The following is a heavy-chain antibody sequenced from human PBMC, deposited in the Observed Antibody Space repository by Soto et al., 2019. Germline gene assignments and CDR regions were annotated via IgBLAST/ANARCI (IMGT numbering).Heavy chain of an antibody. CDR3: ARSGSDYWYYFYY. D-gene: IGHD3-10*01. Sequence: SETLSLTCTVSGGSINSGGYYWSWIRQVPGKGLEWIGFIYYSGSTYYNPSLKSRLTISLDTSRGQFSLKLSSVTAADTALYYCARSGSDYWYYFYYWGQGTMVTVSS. CDR2: IYYSGST. V-gene: IGHV4-31*03. J-gene: IGHJ4*02. CDR1: GGSINSGGYY.